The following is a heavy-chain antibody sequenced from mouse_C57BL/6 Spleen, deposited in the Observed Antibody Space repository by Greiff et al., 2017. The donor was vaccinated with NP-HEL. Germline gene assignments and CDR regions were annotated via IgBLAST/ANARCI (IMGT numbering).Heavy chain of an antibody. V-gene: IGHV1-53*01. J-gene: IGHJ2*01. Sequence: QVQLQQPGTELVKPGASVKLSCKASGYTFTRYWMHLVQQRPGPCLSWICTLHPRNGGTNYNEKFKSKATLTVDKSSSTAYMQLSSLTSEDSAVYYCARAGIDYFDYWGQGTTLTVSS. CDR1: GYTFTRYW. CDR3: ARAGIDYFDY. D-gene: IGHD3-2*02. CDR2: LHPRNGGT.